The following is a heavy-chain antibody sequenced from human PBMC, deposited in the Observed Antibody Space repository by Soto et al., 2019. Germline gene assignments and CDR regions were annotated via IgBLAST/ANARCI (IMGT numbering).Heavy chain of an antibody. Sequence: SETLSLTCGVSGGSINTRNWWRWVRQPPGKGLEWIGEIYHSGTTNYNPSLKSRVSISIDKSNNQFSLRLSSVTAADTAVYYCARLGEYYQSLDPWVPGTLVTVSS. V-gene: IGHV4-4*02. J-gene: IGHJ5*02. D-gene: IGHD2-2*01. CDR3: ARLGEYYQSLDP. CDR2: IYHSGTT. CDR1: GGSINTRNW.